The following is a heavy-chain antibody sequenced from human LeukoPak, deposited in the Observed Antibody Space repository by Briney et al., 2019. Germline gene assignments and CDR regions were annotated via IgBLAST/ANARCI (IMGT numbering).Heavy chain of an antibody. J-gene: IGHJ6*04. V-gene: IGHV4-4*02. Sequence: SSETLSLTCAVSGGSISSSNWWSWVRQPPGKGLEWIGEIYHSGSTNYNPSLKSRVTISVDKSKNQFSLKLSSVTAADTAVYYCARGPGPRKLWFGESSWGMDVWGKGTTVTVSS. CDR1: GGSISSSNW. D-gene: IGHD3-10*01. CDR3: ARGPGPRKLWFGESSWGMDV. CDR2: IYHSGST.